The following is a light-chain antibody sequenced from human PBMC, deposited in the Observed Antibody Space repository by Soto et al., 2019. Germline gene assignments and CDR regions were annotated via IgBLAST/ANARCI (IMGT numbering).Light chain of an antibody. J-gene: IGLJ3*02. V-gene: IGLV1-47*01. CDR3: CSYARGSRA. CDR2: RNN. CDR1: SSNIGSNY. Sequence: QAVVTQPPSASGTPGQRVTISCSGSSSNIGSNYVYWYQQLPGTAPKLLIYRNNQRPSGVPDRFSGSKSGTSASLAISGLRSEDEADYYCCSYARGSRAFGGGTKLTVL.